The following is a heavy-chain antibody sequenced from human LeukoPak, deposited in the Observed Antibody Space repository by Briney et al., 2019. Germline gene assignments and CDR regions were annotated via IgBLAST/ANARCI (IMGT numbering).Heavy chain of an antibody. J-gene: IGHJ5*01. CDR2: ISAYNGRT. D-gene: IGHD3-3*01. CDR3: GRWSPNPDDS. CDR1: GYTFIKHG. Sequence: ASVKVSCKASGYTFIKHGISWVRQAPGQGLEWMGCISAYNGRTEYAPNLQDRVTMTTDTSTTTAYMELRSLTSDDTAVYYCGRWSPNPDDSWGQGTLVTVSS. V-gene: IGHV1-18*01.